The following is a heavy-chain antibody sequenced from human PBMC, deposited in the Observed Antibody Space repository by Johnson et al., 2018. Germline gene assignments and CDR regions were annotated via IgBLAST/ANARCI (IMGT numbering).Heavy chain of an antibody. Sequence: QVQLVESGGGVVQPGRSLRLSCAASGFTFSAYGMHWVRQAPGKGLEWVAVISYDGSNKYYADSVKGRFTISRDNSKNTLYLQMNSLRAEETAVYYCAKDWEVAAVDTGGYFHHWGQGTLVTVSS. CDR3: AKDWEVAAVDTGGYFHH. V-gene: IGHV3-30*18. CDR2: ISYDGSNK. CDR1: GFTFSAYG. J-gene: IGHJ1*01. D-gene: IGHD6-13*01.